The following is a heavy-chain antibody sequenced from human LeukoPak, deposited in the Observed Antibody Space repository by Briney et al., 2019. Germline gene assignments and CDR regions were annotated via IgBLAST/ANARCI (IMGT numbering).Heavy chain of an antibody. Sequence: GGSLRLSYAASGFTFSRYSMNWLRQAPGKGLARVSSISRSSIFLYFEDSAKGRFTISRDNAKNSRYLQMYSLRAEDTAVYYCARDPLLGSCSTISCPHLDYWGQGTGVTVSS. CDR3: ARDPLLGSCSTISCPHLDY. D-gene: IGHD2-2*01. CDR1: GFTFSRYS. J-gene: IGHJ4*02. CDR2: ISRSSIFL. V-gene: IGHV3-21*01.